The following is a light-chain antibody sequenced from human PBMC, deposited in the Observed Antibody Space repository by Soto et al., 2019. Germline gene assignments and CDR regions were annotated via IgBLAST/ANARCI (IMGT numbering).Light chain of an antibody. CDR3: QQYNNWPRS. CDR2: GAS. J-gene: IGKJ1*01. V-gene: IGKV3-15*01. Sequence: EMVMTQSPATLSVSPGDRATLSCRASQVVSSNLAWYQQKPGQAPRLLIYGASTRATGIPARFSGSGSGTEFTLTISSLQSEDFAVYYCQQYNNWPRSFGQGTKVEVK. CDR1: QVVSSN.